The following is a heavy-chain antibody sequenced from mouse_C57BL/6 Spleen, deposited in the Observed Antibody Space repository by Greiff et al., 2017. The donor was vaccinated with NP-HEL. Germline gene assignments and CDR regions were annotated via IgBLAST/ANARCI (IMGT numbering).Heavy chain of an antibody. CDR2: IYPRRGNT. Sequence: QVQLQQSGAELARPGASVKLSCKASGYTFTSYGISWVKQRTGQGLEWIGEIYPRRGNTYYNEKFKGKATLTADKSSSTAYMELRSLTSEDSAVYFCARSGDYDAYAYWGQGTLATVSA. D-gene: IGHD2-4*01. CDR3: ARSGDYDAYAY. CDR1: GYTFTSYG. J-gene: IGHJ3*01. V-gene: IGHV1-81*01.